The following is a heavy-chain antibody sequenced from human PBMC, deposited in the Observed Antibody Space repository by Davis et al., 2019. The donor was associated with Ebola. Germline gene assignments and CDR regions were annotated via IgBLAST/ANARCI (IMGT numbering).Heavy chain of an antibody. CDR3: ARRDKNYDSSGITGTYGMDV. CDR1: GFTFSSYA. D-gene: IGHD3-22*01. J-gene: IGHJ6*02. Sequence: PGGSLRLSCAASGFTFSSYALHWVRQAPGKGLEWVAVISYDGSNKYYADSVKGRFTISRDNSKNTLYLQMNSLRAEDTAVYYCARRDKNYDSSGITGTYGMDVWGQGTTVTVSS. V-gene: IGHV3-30-3*01. CDR2: ISYDGSNK.